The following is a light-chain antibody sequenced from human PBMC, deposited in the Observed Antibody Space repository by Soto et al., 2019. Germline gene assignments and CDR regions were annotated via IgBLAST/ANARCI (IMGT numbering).Light chain of an antibody. CDR3: AARDDSLNGFYV. CDR2: SNN. Sequence: QSVLTQPPSASGTPGQRVTISCSGSSSNIGSNTVNWYQQLPGTAPKLLIYSNNQRPSGVPDRFSGSKSGTSASLAISGLQSEDEADYYCAARDDSLNGFYVFGTGTKLTVL. J-gene: IGLJ1*01. V-gene: IGLV1-44*01. CDR1: SSNIGSNT.